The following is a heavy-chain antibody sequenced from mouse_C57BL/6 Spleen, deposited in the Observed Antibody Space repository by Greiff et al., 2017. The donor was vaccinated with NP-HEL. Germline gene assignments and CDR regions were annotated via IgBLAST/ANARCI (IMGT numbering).Heavy chain of an antibody. Sequence: VQRVESGAELVKPGASVKLSCKASGYTFTSYWMHWVKQRPGQGLEWIGMIHPNSGSTNYNEKFKSKATLTVDKSSSTAYMQLSSLTSEDSAVYYCASGDGRHYFDYWGQGTTLTVSS. V-gene: IGHV1-64*01. D-gene: IGHD1-1*01. CDR2: IHPNSGST. J-gene: IGHJ2*01. CDR3: ASGDGRHYFDY. CDR1: GYTFTSYW.